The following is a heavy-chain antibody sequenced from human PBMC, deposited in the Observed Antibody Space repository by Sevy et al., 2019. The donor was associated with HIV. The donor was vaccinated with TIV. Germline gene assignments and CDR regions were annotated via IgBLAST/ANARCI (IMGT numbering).Heavy chain of an antibody. J-gene: IGHJ6*02. D-gene: IGHD3-22*01. Sequence: GGSLRLSCAASGFTFSSYAMSWVRQAPGKGLEWVSAISGSGGSTYYADSVKGRFTISRDNSKNTLYLQMNSLRAEETAVYYCAKAAGITMIPRGMDVWGQGTTVTVSS. CDR2: ISGSGGST. CDR1: GFTFSSYA. V-gene: IGHV3-23*01. CDR3: AKAAGITMIPRGMDV.